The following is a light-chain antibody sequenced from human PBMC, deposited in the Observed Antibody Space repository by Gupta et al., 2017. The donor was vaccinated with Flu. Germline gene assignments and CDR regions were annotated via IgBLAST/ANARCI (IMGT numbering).Light chain of an antibody. CDR1: GYNY. V-gene: IGLV2-14*01. J-gene: IGLJ2*01. CDR3: MAEGSSSVV. CDR2: QDS. Sequence: GYNYGCWYQQHPGESPRLVLYQDSQRPAGVSRRFSGSQSGNTAPLTIGGHQDEEEADYYCMAEGSSSVVFGGGTKLTVL.